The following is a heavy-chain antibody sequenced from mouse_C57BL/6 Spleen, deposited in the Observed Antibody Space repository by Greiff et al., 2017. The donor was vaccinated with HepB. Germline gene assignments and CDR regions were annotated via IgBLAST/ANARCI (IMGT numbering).Heavy chain of an antibody. Sequence: VQLQQSGPELVKPGASVKISCKASGYSFTGYYMNWVKQSPEQSLEWIGEINPSTGGNTYNQKFKAKATLTVDKSSSTAYMQLNSLTSKDSAVYYWARERRLRDAYWGQGTLVTVSA. CDR2: INPSTGGN. CDR1: GYSFTGYY. V-gene: IGHV1-42*01. CDR3: ARERRLRDAY. D-gene: IGHD3-2*02. J-gene: IGHJ3*01.